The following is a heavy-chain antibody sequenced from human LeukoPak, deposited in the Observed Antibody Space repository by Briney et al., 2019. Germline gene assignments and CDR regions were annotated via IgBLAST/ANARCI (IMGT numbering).Heavy chain of an antibody. CDR1: GDSISGSSYY. J-gene: IGHJ4*02. CDR3: ARHDRRTGSHFDY. CDR2: IYHNGNN. Sequence: SETLSLTCTVSGDSISGSSYYWGWIRQPPGEGLEWSGSIYHNGNNYYNPSLKSRVSISVDTSKNQFSLKLSSVTAADTAVYYCARHDRRTGSHFDYWGQGTLVTVSS. D-gene: IGHD1-14*01. V-gene: IGHV4-39*01.